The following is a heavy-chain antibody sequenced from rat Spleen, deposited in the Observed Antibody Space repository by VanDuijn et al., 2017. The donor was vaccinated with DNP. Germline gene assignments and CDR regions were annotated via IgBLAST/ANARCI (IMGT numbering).Heavy chain of an antibody. V-gene: IGHV2-6*01. Sequence: VQLQESGPGLVQPSQTLSLTCTVSGLSLTSNSVSWIRQPPGKGLEWIAAVSSGGNTYYNSGLKSRLSISRDTSKSQVFLKMNSLQADDTGTYYCTRSLSYTYYGYFDYWGQGVMVTVSS. CDR3: TRSLSYTYYGYFDY. J-gene: IGHJ2*01. D-gene: IGHD1-9*01. CDR1: GLSLTSNS. CDR2: VSSGGNT.